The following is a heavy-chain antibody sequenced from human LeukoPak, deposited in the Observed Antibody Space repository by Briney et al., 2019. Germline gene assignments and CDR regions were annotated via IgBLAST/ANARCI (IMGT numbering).Heavy chain of an antibody. J-gene: IGHJ5*02. V-gene: IGHV1-18*01. Sequence: ASVKVSCKASGYSFSSYGISWVRQAPGQGLEWMGWIATYNGKTKYAEKVQGRVTMATDTSTTTAYMELRTLRSDDTALYYCARDMVGLTADGNWFDPWGQGTLVTVSS. D-gene: IGHD4/OR15-4a*01. CDR3: ARDMVGLTADGNWFDP. CDR2: IATYNGKT. CDR1: GYSFSSYG.